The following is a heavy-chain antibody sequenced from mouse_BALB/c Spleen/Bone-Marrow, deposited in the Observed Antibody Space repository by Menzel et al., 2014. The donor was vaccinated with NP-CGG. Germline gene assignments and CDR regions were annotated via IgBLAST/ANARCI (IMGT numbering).Heavy chain of an antibody. CDR2: IDPANGNT. CDR3: ASYYYGSSRFAY. J-gene: IGHJ3*01. V-gene: IGHV14-3*02. Sequence: EVKLMESGAELVKPGASVKLSCTASGFNIKDTYMHWVKRRPEQGLEWIGRIDPANGNTKYDPKFQGKATITAATSSNTAYLQLSSLTSEDTAVYYCASYYYGSSRFAYWGQGTLVTVSA. CDR1: GFNIKDTY. D-gene: IGHD1-1*01.